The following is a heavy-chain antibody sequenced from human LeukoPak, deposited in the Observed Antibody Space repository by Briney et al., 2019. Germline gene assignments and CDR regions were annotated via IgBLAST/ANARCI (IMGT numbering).Heavy chain of an antibody. J-gene: IGHJ4*02. CDR3: AKENSGGGYCSSTSCYLDY. V-gene: IGHV3-23*01. CDR1: GFTFSSYA. D-gene: IGHD2-2*01. Sequence: GGSLRLSCAASGFTFSSYAMSWVRQAPGKGLEWVSAISGSGGSTYYADSVKGRFTIPRDNSKNTLYLQMNSLRAEDTAVYYCAKENSGGGYCSSTSCYLDYWGQGTLVTVSS. CDR2: ISGSGGST.